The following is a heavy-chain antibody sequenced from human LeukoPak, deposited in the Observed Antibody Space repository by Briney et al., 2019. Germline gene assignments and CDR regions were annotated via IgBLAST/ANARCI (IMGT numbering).Heavy chain of an antibody. D-gene: IGHD6-19*01. CDR1: GGTFSSYA. Sequence: ASVKVSCKASGGTFSSYAISWVRQAPGQGLEWMGRIIPILGIANYAQKFQGRVTITTDTSTSTAYMELSSLRSEDTAVYYCARDDKSSGWYGAYFDYWGQGTLVTVSS. CDR3: ARDDKSSGWYGAYFDY. J-gene: IGHJ4*02. CDR2: IIPILGIA. V-gene: IGHV1-69*04.